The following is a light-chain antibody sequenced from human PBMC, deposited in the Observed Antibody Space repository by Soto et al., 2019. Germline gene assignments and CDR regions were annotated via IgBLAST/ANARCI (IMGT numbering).Light chain of an antibody. J-gene: IGLJ2*01. CDR2: GNN. CDR1: SSNIGAGYD. V-gene: IGLV1-40*01. CDR3: QSYDSSLSGVV. Sequence: QSVLTQPPSVSGAPGQRVTISCTGSSSNIGAGYDVHWYQQLPGPAPKLLIHGNNYRPSGVPDRFSASKSGTXASLAITGLQXEDEADYYCQSYDSSLSGVVFGGGTKXTVL.